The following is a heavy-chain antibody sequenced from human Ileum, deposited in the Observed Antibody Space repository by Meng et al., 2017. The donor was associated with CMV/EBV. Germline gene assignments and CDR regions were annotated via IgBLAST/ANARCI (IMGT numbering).Heavy chain of an antibody. CDR3: ARHPGGNILHRFDY. J-gene: IGHJ4*01. Sequence: SETLSLTCTVSGVSLSNTAYYWSWIRQLPGKGLEWIGYIYYSGYTYYNPSLESRLTVSIDTRKNHFFLHLSSVTAADTAVYYCARHPGGNILHRFDYWGHGALVTVSS. V-gene: IGHV4-31*03. CDR2: IYYSGYT. D-gene: IGHD2/OR15-2a*01. CDR1: GVSLSNTAYY.